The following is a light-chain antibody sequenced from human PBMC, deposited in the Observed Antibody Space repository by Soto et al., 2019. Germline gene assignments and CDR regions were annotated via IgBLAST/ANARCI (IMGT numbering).Light chain of an antibody. CDR1: QSLVNSDGNTY. CDR2: KVS. Sequence: EVVMTQSPLSLPVTLGQPTSISCRSSQSLVNSDGNTYLNWFHQRPGQSPRRLIYKVSNRDSGVPDRFTGIGSYTDFTLRISRVAAEDVVVYYCMQGSHWPRTFGQGTRVEIK. V-gene: IGKV2-30*01. CDR3: MQGSHWPRT. J-gene: IGKJ1*01.